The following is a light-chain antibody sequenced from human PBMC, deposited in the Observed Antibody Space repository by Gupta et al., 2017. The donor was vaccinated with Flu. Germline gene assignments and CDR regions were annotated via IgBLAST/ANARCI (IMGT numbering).Light chain of an antibody. CDR3: QQYNSCSMT. CDR1: QTFSSC. CDR2: KAS. Sequence: IQMTQSPSTLSASVGDRVTITCRASQTFSSCLAWYQQKPGKAPKLLIYKASNIATGVPSRFSGSGSGTEFTLTINSLQPEDAATYYCQQYNSCSMTFGQGTKVEIK. V-gene: IGKV1-5*03. J-gene: IGKJ1*01.